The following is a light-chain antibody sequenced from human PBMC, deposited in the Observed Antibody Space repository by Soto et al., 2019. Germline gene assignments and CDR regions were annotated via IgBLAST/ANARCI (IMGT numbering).Light chain of an antibody. V-gene: IGKV1-39*01. CDR2: TIS. J-gene: IGKJ4*01. CDR1: LSISNS. CDR3: QQTHSTPLT. Sequence: DIQMTQSPSSLSAFVGDRVTITCRASLSISNSLNWYQQKPGKAPRLLISTISSLQSGVPSRFTGSGSGTEFTLTISSLQPEDFATYYCQQTHSTPLTFGGGTKVEV.